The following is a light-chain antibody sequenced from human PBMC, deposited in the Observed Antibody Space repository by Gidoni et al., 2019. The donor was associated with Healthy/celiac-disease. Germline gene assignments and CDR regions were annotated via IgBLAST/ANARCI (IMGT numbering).Light chain of an antibody. J-gene: IGKJ2*01. CDR2: DAS. Sequence: EIVMTQPPATLSVSPGERATLSCRGSQSVSSSLAWYQQKPGQTPRPLIYDASTRATGIPARFSGSGSWTEFTLLISSLQSEDVSVYYCQQYNNWPRNTFGHGTKLDIK. CDR3: QQYNNWPRNT. V-gene: IGKV3-15*01. CDR1: QSVSSS.